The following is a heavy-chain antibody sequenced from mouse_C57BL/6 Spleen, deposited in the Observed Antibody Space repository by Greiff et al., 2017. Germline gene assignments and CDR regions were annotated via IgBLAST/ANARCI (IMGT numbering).Heavy chain of an antibody. V-gene: IGHV1-82*01. J-gene: IGHJ4*01. CDR3: ASPVVATLRYAMDY. D-gene: IGHD1-1*01. Sequence: QVQLQQSGPELVKPGASVKISCKASGYAFSSSWMNWVKQRPGKGLEWIGRIYPGDGDTNYNGKFKGKATLTADKSSSTAYMQLSSLTSEDSAVYFCASPVVATLRYAMDYWGQGTSVTVSS. CDR1: GYAFSSSW. CDR2: IYPGDGDT.